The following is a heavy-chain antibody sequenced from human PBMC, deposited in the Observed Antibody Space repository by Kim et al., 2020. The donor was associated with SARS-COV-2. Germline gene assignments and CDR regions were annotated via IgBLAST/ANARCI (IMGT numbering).Heavy chain of an antibody. V-gene: IGHV1-18*01. CDR1: GYTFTSYG. CDR3: ARGLLKYGSGSPIWFDP. CDR2: ISAYNGNT. Sequence: ASVKVSCKASGYTFTSYGISWVRQAPGQGLEWMGWISAYNGNTNYAQKLQGRVTMTTDTSTSTAYMELRSLRSDDTAVYYCARGLLKYGSGSPIWFDPWGQGTLVTVSS. D-gene: IGHD3-10*01. J-gene: IGHJ5*02.